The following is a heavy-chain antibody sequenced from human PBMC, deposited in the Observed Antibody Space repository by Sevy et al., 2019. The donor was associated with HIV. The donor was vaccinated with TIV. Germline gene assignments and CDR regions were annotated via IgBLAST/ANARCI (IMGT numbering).Heavy chain of an antibody. Sequence: GGSLRLSCAASGFTFSDHYMEWVRQAPGKGLEWVGRTRNKADSYTTEYAASVIGRFTTSSDDSKKSLHLQMNSLKTDEEAVDYCGTRAGIAADGRVFDYWGQGSLVTVSS. J-gene: IGHJ4*02. CDR3: GTRAGIAADGRVFDY. D-gene: IGHD6-13*01. CDR1: GFTFSDHY. CDR2: TRNKADSYTT. V-gene: IGHV3-72*01.